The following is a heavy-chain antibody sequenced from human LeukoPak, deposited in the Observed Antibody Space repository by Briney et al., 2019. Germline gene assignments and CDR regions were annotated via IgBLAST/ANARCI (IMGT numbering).Heavy chain of an antibody. Sequence: SETLSLTCTVSGGSISSYYWSWIRQPAGKGLEWIGRIYTSGSTNYNPSLKSRVTMSVDTSKNQFSLKLSSVTAADTAVYYCARERTTVPYYYYYMDVWGKGTTVTVSS. J-gene: IGHJ6*03. CDR2: IYTSGST. CDR3: ARERTTVPYYYYYMDV. D-gene: IGHD4-17*01. CDR1: GGSISSYY. V-gene: IGHV4-4*07.